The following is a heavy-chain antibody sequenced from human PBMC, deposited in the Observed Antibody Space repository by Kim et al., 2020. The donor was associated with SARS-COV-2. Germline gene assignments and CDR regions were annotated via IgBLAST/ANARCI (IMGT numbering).Heavy chain of an antibody. J-gene: IGHJ6*02. CDR3: ARERGNYYDSSGYYYRYYYYGMDV. Sequence: GGSLRLSCAASGFTFSDYYMSWIRQAPGKGLEWVSYISSSSSYTNYADSVKGRFTISRDNAKNSLYLQMNSLRAEDTAVYYCARERGNYYDSSGYYYRYYYYGMDVWGQGTTVTVSS. CDR2: ISSSSSYT. V-gene: IGHV3-11*05. CDR1: GFTFSDYY. D-gene: IGHD3-22*01.